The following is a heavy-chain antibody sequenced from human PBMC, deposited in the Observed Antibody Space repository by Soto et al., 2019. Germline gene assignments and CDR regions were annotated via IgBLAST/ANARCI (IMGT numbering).Heavy chain of an antibody. Sequence: EVQLVESGGGLLQPGGSLRLSCAASGFTFSTYWMHWVRQAPGKGLVWVSRIKTDGSVTTYADSVKGRFTISRDNAKNPLYLQKDTPRAEGTAVLYCARDLGGSHDYWGRGTLVTVSS. CDR1: GFTFSTYW. J-gene: IGHJ4*02. CDR2: IKTDGSVT. V-gene: IGHV3-74*01. CDR3: ARDLGGSHDY. D-gene: IGHD3-16*01.